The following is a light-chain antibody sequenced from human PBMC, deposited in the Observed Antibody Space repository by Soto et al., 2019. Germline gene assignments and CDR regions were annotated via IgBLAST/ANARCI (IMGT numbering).Light chain of an antibody. CDR3: QQYNSYPWT. V-gene: IGKV1-5*03. CDR2: KAS. J-gene: IGKJ1*01. Sequence: DIQMTQSPSTLSASVGDRVTITCRASQSIGGWLAWYQQKPGKVPKLLIYKASSLEGGVPSRFSGSRSATEFILTISSLQPDDFATYYCQQYNSYPWTFGQGTKVDIK. CDR1: QSIGGW.